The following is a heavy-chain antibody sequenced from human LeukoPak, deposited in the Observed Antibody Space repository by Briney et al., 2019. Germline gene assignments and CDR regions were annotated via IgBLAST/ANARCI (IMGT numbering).Heavy chain of an antibody. Sequence: GGSLRLSCAASGFTFSDHYMDWVHQAPGKGLEWVGRIRNKANSYTTQYAASVKGRFTISRDDSKNSLYLQMNSLKTEDTAVYYCAAVGVVLPAALDYWGQGTLVTVSS. V-gene: IGHV3-72*01. CDR1: GFTFSDHY. D-gene: IGHD2-2*01. CDR2: IRNKANSYTT. CDR3: AAVGVVLPAALDY. J-gene: IGHJ4*02.